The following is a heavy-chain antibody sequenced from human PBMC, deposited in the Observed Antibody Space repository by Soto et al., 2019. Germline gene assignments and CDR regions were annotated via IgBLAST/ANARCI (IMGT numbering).Heavy chain of an antibody. CDR2: IYYSGIT. D-gene: IGHD3-22*01. CDR3: ARCDSSGYYPAY. Sequence: TLSLTCTVSGGSIGSGGYYWSWIRQHPGKGLEWIGYIYYSGITYYADSVKGRFTISRDNAKNSLYLQMNSLRAEDTAVYYCARCDSSGYYPAYWGQGTLVTVSS. V-gene: IGHV4-31*03. J-gene: IGHJ4*02. CDR1: GGSIGSGGYY.